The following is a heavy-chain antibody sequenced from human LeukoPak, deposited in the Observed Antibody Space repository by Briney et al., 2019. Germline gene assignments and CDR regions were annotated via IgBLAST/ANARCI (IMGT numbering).Heavy chain of an antibody. D-gene: IGHD2-2*01. Sequence: SQTLSLTCTVSGGSISSYYLSWFRQPPGKGLEWIGYMHSSGSTNYNPSLKSRVTISVDTSKNQFSLKLSSVTAADTAVYYCAREGSTNILDYWGQGTLVTVSS. CDR2: MHSSGST. J-gene: IGHJ4*02. CDR3: AREGSTNILDY. V-gene: IGHV4-59*01. CDR1: GGSISSYY.